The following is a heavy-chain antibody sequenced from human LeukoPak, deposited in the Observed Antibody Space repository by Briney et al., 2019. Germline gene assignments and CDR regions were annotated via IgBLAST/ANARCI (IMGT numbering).Heavy chain of an antibody. CDR2: ISGSGGST. CDR3: ARLDPDPHYDILTGYYCY. J-gene: IGHJ4*02. V-gene: IGHV3-23*01. D-gene: IGHD3-9*01. Sequence: GGSLRLSCAASGFTFSSYAMSWVRQAPGKGLEWVSAISGSGGSTYYADSVKGRFTISRDNSKNALYLQMNSLRAEDTAVYYCARLDPDPHYDILTGYYCYWGQGTLVTVSS. CDR1: GFTFSSYA.